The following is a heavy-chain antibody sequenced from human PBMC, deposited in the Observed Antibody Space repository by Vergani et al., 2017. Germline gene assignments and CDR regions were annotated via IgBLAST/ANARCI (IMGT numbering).Heavy chain of an antibody. CDR3: ASGGRNWFDP. V-gene: IGHV4-34*01. CDR1: GGSFSGYY. J-gene: IGHJ5*02. CDR2: INHSGST. Sequence: QVQLQQWGAGLLKPSETLSLTCAVYGGSFSGYYWSWIRQPPGKGLEWIGEINHSGSTNYNPSLKSRVTISVDTSKNQFSLKLSSVTAADTPVYYCASGGRNWFDPWGQGTLVTVSS.